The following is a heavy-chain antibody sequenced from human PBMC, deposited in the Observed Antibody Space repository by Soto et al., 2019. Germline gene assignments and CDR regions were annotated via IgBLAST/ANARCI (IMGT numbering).Heavy chain of an antibody. Sequence: SETLSLTCAVYGGSFSGYYWSWIRQPPGKGLERIGEINHSGSTNYNPSLKSRVTISVDTSKNQFSLKLSSVTAADTAVYYCAKMATIFGRYGMDVWGQGTTVTVSS. V-gene: IGHV4-34*01. CDR2: INHSGST. CDR3: AKMATIFGRYGMDV. J-gene: IGHJ6*02. D-gene: IGHD3-3*01. CDR1: GGSFSGYY.